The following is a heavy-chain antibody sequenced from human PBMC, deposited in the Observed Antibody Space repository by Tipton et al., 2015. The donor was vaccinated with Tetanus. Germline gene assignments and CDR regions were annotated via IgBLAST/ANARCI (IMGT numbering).Heavy chain of an antibody. D-gene: IGHD3-3*01. CDR3: ARVETIFGVVNNYYYGMDV. Sequence: VQLVQSGAEVKKPGSSVKVSCKASGGTFSSYAISWVRQAPGQGLEWMGGIIPIFGTANYAQKFQGRVTITADESTSTAYMELSSLRSEDTAVYYCARVETIFGVVNNYYYGMDVWGQGTTVTVSS. CDR1: GGTFSSYA. J-gene: IGHJ6*02. V-gene: IGHV1-69*12. CDR2: IIPIFGTA.